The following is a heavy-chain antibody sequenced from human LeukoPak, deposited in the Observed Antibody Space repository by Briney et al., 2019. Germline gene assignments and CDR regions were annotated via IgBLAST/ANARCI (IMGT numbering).Heavy chain of an antibody. CDR2: IYASGST. V-gene: IGHV4-4*07. J-gene: IGHJ4*02. CDR3: ARDSNLEYSSSRGLGR. CDR1: GGSISSY. Sequence: SETLSLTCTVSGGSISSYWSWIRQPAGKGLEWIGRIYASGSTYYNPSLKSRVTMSVDTSKNQFSLRLTTVTAADTAAYYCARDSNLEYSSSRGLGRWGQGTLVTVSS. D-gene: IGHD6-6*01.